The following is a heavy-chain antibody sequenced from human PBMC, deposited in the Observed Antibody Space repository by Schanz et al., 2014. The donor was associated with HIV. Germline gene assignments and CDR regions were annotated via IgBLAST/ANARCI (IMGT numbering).Heavy chain of an antibody. CDR2: IWFDGSNK. CDR3: VRGLLFQGFFDS. D-gene: IGHD3-10*01. CDR1: GFTFSTYV. J-gene: IGHJ4*02. Sequence: VQLVESGGGLVQPGRSLRLSCAASGFTFSTYVMHWVRQAPGKGLEWVAIIWFDGSNKYYADSVRGRFTISRDNSKNTLYLQMNSLRAEDTAVYYCVRGLLFQGFFDSWGQGALVTVSS. V-gene: IGHV3-33*01.